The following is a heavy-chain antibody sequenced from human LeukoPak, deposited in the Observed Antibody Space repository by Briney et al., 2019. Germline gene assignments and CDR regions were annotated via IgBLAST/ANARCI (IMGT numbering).Heavy chain of an antibody. Sequence: SVKVSCKASGGTFSSYAISWVRQAPGQGLEWMGGIIPIFGTANYAQKFQGRVTITADESTSTAYMELSSLRSEDTAVYYCATPPAYGGNSRLGAFDIWGQGTMVTVSS. J-gene: IGHJ3*02. V-gene: IGHV1-69*13. CDR2: IIPIFGTA. D-gene: IGHD4-23*01. CDR3: ATPPAYGGNSRLGAFDI. CDR1: GGTFSSYA.